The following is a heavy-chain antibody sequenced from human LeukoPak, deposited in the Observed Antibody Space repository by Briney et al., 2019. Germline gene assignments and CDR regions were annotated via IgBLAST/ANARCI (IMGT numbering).Heavy chain of an antibody. CDR2: ISYDGSNK. V-gene: IGHV3-30*18. D-gene: IGHD2-15*01. CDR1: GFTFSSYG. Sequence: PGGSLRLSCAASGFTFSSYGMHWVRQAPGQGLEWVAVISYDGSNKYYADSVKGRFTISRDNSKNTLYLQMNSLRAEDTAVYYCAKDATDYFDYWGQGTLVTVSS. J-gene: IGHJ4*02. CDR3: AKDATDYFDY.